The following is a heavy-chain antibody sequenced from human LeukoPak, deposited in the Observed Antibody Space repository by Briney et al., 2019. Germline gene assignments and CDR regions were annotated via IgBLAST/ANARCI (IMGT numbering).Heavy chain of an antibody. J-gene: IGHJ3*02. CDR2: IYHSGST. CDR1: GGSITSSNW. V-gene: IGHV4-4*02. D-gene: IGHD6-19*01. CDR3: TRPAVADAFDI. Sequence: SETLSLTCAVSGGSITSSNWRSWVRQAPGKRLEWIGEIYHSGSTSYTPSLKSRLTISVDKSKNQFSLELRSVNAADTAIYYCTRPAVADAFDIWGPGTMVTVSS.